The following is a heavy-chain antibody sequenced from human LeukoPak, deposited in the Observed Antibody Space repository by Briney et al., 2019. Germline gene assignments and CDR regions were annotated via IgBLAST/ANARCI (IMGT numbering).Heavy chain of an antibody. CDR3: ASHSGYDHDV. CDR2: INWNGSRT. J-gene: IGHJ6*03. CDR1: GFIFDYYG. V-gene: IGHV3-20*04. D-gene: IGHD5-12*01. Sequence: PGGSLTLSCAASGFIFDYYGMSWVRQAPGKGLEWVSGINWNGSRTEYRDSVKGRFTIYRDNAKNSLYLQMNSLRVEDTALYYCASHSGYDHDVWGKGTTVIVS.